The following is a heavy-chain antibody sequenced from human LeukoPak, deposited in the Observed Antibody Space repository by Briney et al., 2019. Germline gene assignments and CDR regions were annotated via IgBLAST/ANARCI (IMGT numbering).Heavy chain of an antibody. CDR2: IYYSGST. J-gene: IGHJ4*02. CDR3: ARPSGDYYYDSSGYYGY. D-gene: IGHD3-22*01. CDR1: GGSISSYY. Sequence: PSETLSLTCTVSGGSISSYYWSWIRQPPGKGLEWIGYIYYSGSTNYNPSLKSRVTISVDTSKNQFSLKLSSVTAADTAVYYCARPSGDYYYDSSGYYGYWGQGTWSPSPQ. V-gene: IGHV4-59*12.